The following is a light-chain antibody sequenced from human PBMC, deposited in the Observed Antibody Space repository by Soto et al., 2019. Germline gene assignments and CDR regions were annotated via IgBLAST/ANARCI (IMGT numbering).Light chain of an antibody. CDR1: QSISIW. J-gene: IGKJ2*01. CDR2: DAS. V-gene: IGKV1-5*01. Sequence: DIQMTQSPSTLSASVGDRVTITCRTSQSISIWLSWYQLRPGKAPKLLISDASNLKSGVPSRFSGSGSGTEFTLTLSSLQPDDFAVYYCQHYGSSPPSTVFGQGTKLEIK. CDR3: QHYGSSPPSTV.